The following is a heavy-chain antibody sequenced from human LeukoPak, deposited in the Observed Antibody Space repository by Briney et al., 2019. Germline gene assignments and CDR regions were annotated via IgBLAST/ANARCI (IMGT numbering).Heavy chain of an antibody. V-gene: IGHV1-69*13. J-gene: IGHJ4*02. CDR2: IIPIFGTA. CDR3: ARGRYCGGDCYSALDY. D-gene: IGHD2-21*02. CDR1: GGTFSSYA. Sequence: ASVNVSCKASGGTFSSYAISWVRQAPGQGLEWMGGIIPIFGTANYAQKFQGRVTITADESTSTAYMELSSLRSEDTAVYYCARGRYCGGDCYSALDYWGQGTLVTVSS.